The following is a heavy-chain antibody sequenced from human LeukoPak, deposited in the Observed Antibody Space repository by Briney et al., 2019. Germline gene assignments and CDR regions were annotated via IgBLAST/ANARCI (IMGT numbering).Heavy chain of an antibody. V-gene: IGHV1-18*01. Sequence: GASVKVSCKASGGTFSSYAISWVRQAPGQGLEWMGWISAYNGNTNYAQKLQGRVTMTTDTSTSTAYMELRSLRSDDTAVYYCARTGPLWFGELSDYWGQGTLVTVSS. CDR1: GGTFSSYA. CDR2: ISAYNGNT. J-gene: IGHJ4*02. CDR3: ARTGPLWFGELSDY. D-gene: IGHD3-10*01.